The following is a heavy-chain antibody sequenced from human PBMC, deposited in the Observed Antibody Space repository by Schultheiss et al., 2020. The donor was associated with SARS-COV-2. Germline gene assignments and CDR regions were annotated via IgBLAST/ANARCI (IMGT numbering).Heavy chain of an antibody. V-gene: IGHV1-2*02. CDR2: INPNSGGT. J-gene: IGHJ4*02. CDR3: ARDFGDANWLPTSGY. Sequence: GESLKISCKASGYTFTSYYMHWVRQAPGQGLEWMGWINPNSGGTNYAQKFQGRVTMTRDTSTSTVYMELSSLRSEDTAVYYCARDFGDANWLPTSGYWGQGTLVTVSS. CDR1: GYTFTSYY. D-gene: IGHD3-9*01.